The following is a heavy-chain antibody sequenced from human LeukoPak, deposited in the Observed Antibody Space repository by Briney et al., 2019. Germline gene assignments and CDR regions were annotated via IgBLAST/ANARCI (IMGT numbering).Heavy chain of an antibody. D-gene: IGHD6-25*01. CDR1: GAFTSTYY. CDR2: VFYSGSS. CDR3: ARIDPLGFFDQ. Sequence: SETLSLACTVSGAFTSTYYWSWVHQPPTGGLEWIGYVFYSGSSNYNPNFTSRVTMSVDTSKSQFSLKLTSVSDADTAVYYCARIDPLGFFDQWGQGTLVTVSS. V-gene: IGHV4-59*13. J-gene: IGHJ4*02.